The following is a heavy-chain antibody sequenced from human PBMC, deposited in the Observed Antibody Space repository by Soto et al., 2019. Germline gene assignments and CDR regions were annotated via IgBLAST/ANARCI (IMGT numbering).Heavy chain of an antibody. CDR2: ISSRGIST. Sequence: ESGGALVQPGGSLRLSCVGSGFTFRSFDMNWVRQAPGKGLEWISYISSRGISTYYADSVKGRFTISRDNAENSLFLQMNSLRVEDTAVYYCSRALTHYYDTSGPAFGYWGQGTLLTVSS. CDR3: SRALTHYYDTSGPAFGY. J-gene: IGHJ4*02. CDR1: GFTFRSFD. D-gene: IGHD3-22*01. V-gene: IGHV3-48*03.